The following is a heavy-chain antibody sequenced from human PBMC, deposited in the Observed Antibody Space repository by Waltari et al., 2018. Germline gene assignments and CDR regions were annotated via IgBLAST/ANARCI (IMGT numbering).Heavy chain of an antibody. V-gene: IGHV1-69*12. J-gene: IGHJ4*02. CDR1: GLSIRGYT. CDR2: FIPLSGSQ. CDR3: ARGYRYDSSKRFYLDY. D-gene: IGHD3-16*02. Sequence: QVQLAQSGAEVKSPGSSVTISCKASGLSIRGYTSSWVRQAPGQGLEWPGGFIPLSGSQIYTQKFQGRLTITADGSTRTTVMELTNLRYEDTAVYFCARGYRYDSSKRFYLDYWGQGTPVIVSS.